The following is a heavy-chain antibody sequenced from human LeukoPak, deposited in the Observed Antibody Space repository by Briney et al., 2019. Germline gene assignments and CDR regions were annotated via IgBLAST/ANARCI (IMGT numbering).Heavy chain of an antibody. J-gene: IGHJ3*02. D-gene: IGHD4-17*01. Sequence: SETLSLTCTVSGGSISSGGYYWRWIRQHTGKGLEWIGYIYYSGSTYYNPSLKSRVIISVDTSKNQFSLKLSSVTAADTAVYYCARVLPHRHLRYGYYGRRGYAFDIWGQGTMVTVSS. CDR3: ARVLPHRHLRYGYYGRRGYAFDI. V-gene: IGHV4-31*03. CDR2: IYYSGST. CDR1: GGSISSGGYY.